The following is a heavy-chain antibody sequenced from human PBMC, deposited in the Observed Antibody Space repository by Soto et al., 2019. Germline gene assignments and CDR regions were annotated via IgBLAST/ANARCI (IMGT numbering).Heavy chain of an antibody. V-gene: IGHV4-38-2*02. Sequence: SETLSLTXAVSGYSISSGYYWGWIRQPPGKGLEWIGSIYHSGSTYYNPSLKSRVTISVDTSKNQFSLKLSSVTAADTAVYYCARDHYRYCSSTSCSRGYYYYGMDVWGQGTTVTV. D-gene: IGHD2-2*01. CDR2: IYHSGST. CDR1: GYSISSGYY. CDR3: ARDHYRYCSSTSCSRGYYYYGMDV. J-gene: IGHJ6*02.